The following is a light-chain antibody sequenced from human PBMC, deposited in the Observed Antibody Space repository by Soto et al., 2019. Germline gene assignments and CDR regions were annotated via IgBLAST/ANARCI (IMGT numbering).Light chain of an antibody. V-gene: IGLV2-14*01. J-gene: IGLJ1*01. CDR2: EVT. Sequence: QSVLTQPASVSASPGQSITISCTGTSSDVGTYDDVSWYRQHPGKAPRLLIYEVTNRPSGVSNRFSGSKSGDTASLTISGLQDDEEGDHYCSSYKIGSTYVFGSGTKVTVL. CDR1: SSDVGTYDD. CDR3: SSYKIGSTYV.